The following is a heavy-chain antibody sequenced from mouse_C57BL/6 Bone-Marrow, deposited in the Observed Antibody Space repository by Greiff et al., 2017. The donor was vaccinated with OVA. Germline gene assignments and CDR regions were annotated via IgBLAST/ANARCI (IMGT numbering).Heavy chain of an antibody. J-gene: IGHJ2*01. CDR2: IYPGDGDT. CDR1: GYAFSSSW. D-gene: IGHD1-1*01. V-gene: IGHV1-82*01. CDR3: ARCYYGSRIDY. Sequence: VQLQESGPELVKPGASVKISCKASGYAFSSSWMNWVKQRPGKGLEWIGRIYPGDGDTNYNGKFKGKATLTADKSSSTAYMQLSSLTSEDSAVYFCARCYYGSRIDYWGQGTTLTVSS.